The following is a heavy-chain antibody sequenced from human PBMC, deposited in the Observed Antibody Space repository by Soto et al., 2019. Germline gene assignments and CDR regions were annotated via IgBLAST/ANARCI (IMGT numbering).Heavy chain of an antibody. D-gene: IGHD3-22*01. CDR3: ARFHYYDSSGPYLDY. CDR1: GDSVTSNVW. Sequence: PSETLSLTCTVSGDSVTSNVWWSWVRQPPGKGLEWIGEAYHNGLTDYNPSLKSRVTMSVDTTKNQFSLKLGSVTAADTAAYYCARFHYYDSSGPYLDYWGQGTLVTVSS. J-gene: IGHJ4*02. CDR2: AYHNGLT. V-gene: IGHV4-4*02.